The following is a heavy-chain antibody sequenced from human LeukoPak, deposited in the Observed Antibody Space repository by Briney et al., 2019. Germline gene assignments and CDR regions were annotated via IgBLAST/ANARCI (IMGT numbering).Heavy chain of an antibody. J-gene: IGHJ4*02. D-gene: IGHD1-26*01. Sequence: GGSLRLSCTASGFTFGDYAMSWVRQAPGKGLEWVGFIRSKAYGGTTEYAPSVKGRFTISRDDSKSIAYLQMNSLKTEDTAVYYCTRDASGSLIDYWGQGTLVTVSS. CDR3: TRDASGSLIDY. CDR1: GFTFGDYA. V-gene: IGHV3-49*04. CDR2: IRSKAYGGTT.